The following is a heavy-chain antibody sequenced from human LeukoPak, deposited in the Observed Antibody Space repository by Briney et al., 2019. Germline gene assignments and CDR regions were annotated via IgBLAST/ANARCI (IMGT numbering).Heavy chain of an antibody. CDR3: TRGSNSDGSSDFEQ. J-gene: IGHJ4*02. CDR2: IDSKTGGGST. D-gene: IGHD3-22*01. CDR1: GFTFSNAW. V-gene: IGHV3-15*04. Sequence: GRSLRLSCAASGFTFSNAWMNCVRQAPGKGLEYVGRIDSKTGGGSTEYAAPVKGRFTISRDDSKNTLWLQMNSLKTEDTAVYYCTRGSNSDGSSDFEQWGQGTLVTVSP.